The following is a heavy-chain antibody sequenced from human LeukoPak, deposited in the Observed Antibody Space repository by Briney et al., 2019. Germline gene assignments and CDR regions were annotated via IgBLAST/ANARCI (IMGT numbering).Heavy chain of an antibody. Sequence: GGFLRLSCAASGFTFSSYGMHWVRQAPGKGLEWVAVIYSDGRTTYYADSVKGRFTISRDNSKSTLYLQMNSLRDEDTAVYYCATGPQSAAAGILDYWGQGTLVTVSS. D-gene: IGHD6-13*01. V-gene: IGHV3-33*01. CDR1: GFTFSSYG. CDR3: ATGPQSAAAGILDY. CDR2: IYSDGRTT. J-gene: IGHJ4*02.